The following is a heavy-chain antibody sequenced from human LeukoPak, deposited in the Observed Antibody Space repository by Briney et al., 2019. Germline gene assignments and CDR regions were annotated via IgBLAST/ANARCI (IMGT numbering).Heavy chain of an antibody. J-gene: IGHJ3*02. CDR3: ARHCYGRSTSCPVAFDI. V-gene: IGHV4-34*01. CDR2: INHSGST. CDR1: GGSFSGYY. Sequence: SETLSLTCGVYGGSFSGYYWSWIRQPPGKGLEWIGEINHSGSTSYNPSLKSRVTISVDTSKIQFSLKLSSVTAADTAVYYCARHCYGRSTSCPVAFDIWGQVTMVTVSS. D-gene: IGHD2-2*01.